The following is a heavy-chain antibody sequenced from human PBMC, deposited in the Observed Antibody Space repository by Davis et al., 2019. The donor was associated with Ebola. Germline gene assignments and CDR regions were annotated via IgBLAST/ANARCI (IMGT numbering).Heavy chain of an antibody. V-gene: IGHV3-23*01. CDR3: AKDIYYYYYMDV. CDR2: ISGSGGST. J-gene: IGHJ6*03. Sequence: GGSLRLSCAASGFTFSSYAMSWVRQAPGKGLEWVSAISGSGGSTYYADSVKGRFTISRDNSNDTLYLQMNSLRAEDTAAYYCAKDIYYYYYMDVWGKGTTVTVSS. CDR1: GFTFSSYA.